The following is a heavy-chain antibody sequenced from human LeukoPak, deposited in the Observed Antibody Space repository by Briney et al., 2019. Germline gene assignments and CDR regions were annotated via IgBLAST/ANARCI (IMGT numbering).Heavy chain of an antibody. J-gene: IGHJ6*03. CDR1: GGSISSYY. CDR2: IYTSGST. V-gene: IGHV4-4*07. D-gene: IGHD4-17*01. CDR3: ARALGGDYSRGYYYYMDV. Sequence: PSETLSFTCTVSGGSISSYYWSWIRQPAGKGLEWIGRIYTSGSTNYDPSLKSRVTISVDKSKNQFSLKLSSVTAADTAVYYCARALGGDYSRGYYYYMDVWGKGTTVTASS.